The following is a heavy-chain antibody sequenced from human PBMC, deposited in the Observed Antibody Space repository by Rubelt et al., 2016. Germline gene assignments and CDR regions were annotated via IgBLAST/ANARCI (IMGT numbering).Heavy chain of an antibody. V-gene: IGHV1-18*01. CDR1: GYTFTSYG. Sequence: QVQLVQSGAEVKKPGASVKVSCKASGYTFTSYGISWVRQAPGQGLEWMGWISAYNGNTNYAQKLQGRVTMTTVTSTSTAYIELRSLRSDETAVYYCARDSKYYYGSGSYYRPLDYWGQGTLVTVSS. CDR2: ISAYNGNT. D-gene: IGHD3-10*01. CDR3: ARDSKYYYGSGSYYRPLDY. J-gene: IGHJ4*02.